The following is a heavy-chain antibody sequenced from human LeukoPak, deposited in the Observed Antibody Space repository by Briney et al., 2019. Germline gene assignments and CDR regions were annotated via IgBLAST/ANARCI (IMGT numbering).Heavy chain of an antibody. CDR3: AREGGYCSSTSCSNWFDP. CDR1: GYTFTGYY. D-gene: IGHD2-2*01. J-gene: IGHJ5*02. Sequence: ASVKVSCKASGYTFTGYYMHWVRQAPGQGLEWMGWINPNSGGTNYAQKLQGRVTMTRDTSISTAYMELSRLRSDDTAVYYCAREGGYCSSTSCSNWFDPWGQGTLVTVSS. V-gene: IGHV1-2*02. CDR2: INPNSGGT.